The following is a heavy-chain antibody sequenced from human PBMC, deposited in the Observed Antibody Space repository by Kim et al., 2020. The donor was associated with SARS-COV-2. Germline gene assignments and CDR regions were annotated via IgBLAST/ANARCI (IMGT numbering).Heavy chain of an antibody. CDR1: GGTFSSYA. CDR2: IIPIFGTA. J-gene: IGHJ6*02. Sequence: SVKVSCKASGGTFSSYAISWVRQAPGQGLEWMGGIIPIFGTANYAQKFQGRVTITADESTSTAYMELSSLRSEDTAVYYCARGGSTVVTPFFGMDVWGQGTTVTVSS. D-gene: IGHD4-17*01. V-gene: IGHV1-69*13. CDR3: ARGGSTVVTPFFGMDV.